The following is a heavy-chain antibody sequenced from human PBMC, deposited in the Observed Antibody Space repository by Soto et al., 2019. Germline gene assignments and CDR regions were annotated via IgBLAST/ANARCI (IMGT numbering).Heavy chain of an antibody. V-gene: IGHV3-21*01. CDR3: ARDPLRGRYYGMDV. J-gene: IGHJ6*02. CDR1: GFTFSSYG. D-gene: IGHD2-15*01. CDR2: ISSSSSYI. Sequence: GGSLRLSCAASGFTFSSYGMNWVRQAPGKGLEWVSSISSSSSYIYYADSVKGRFTISRDNAKNSLYLQMNSLRAEDTAVYYCARDPLRGRYYGMDVWGQGTTVTVSS.